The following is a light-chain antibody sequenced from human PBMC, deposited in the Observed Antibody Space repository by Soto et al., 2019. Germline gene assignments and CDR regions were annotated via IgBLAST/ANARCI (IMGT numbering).Light chain of an antibody. J-gene: IGKJ4*01. CDR2: FSS. Sequence: DIQMTQSPYSLSAAVGDRVTIACRASQNINTYLNWYQQKPGKAPKLLIYFSSTLQSGVPSRFSGSRSGTDFTLTISSLQPEDFATYYCQQLYSYPLTFGAGTKVDI. CDR1: QNINTY. CDR3: QQLYSYPLT. V-gene: IGKV1-39*01.